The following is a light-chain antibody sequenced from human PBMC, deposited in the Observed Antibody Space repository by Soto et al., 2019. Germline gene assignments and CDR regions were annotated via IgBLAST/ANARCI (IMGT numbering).Light chain of an antibody. CDR2: GAS. CDR3: QQTYSTPYV. V-gene: IGKV1-39*01. J-gene: IGKJ2*01. CDR1: QTINNY. Sequence: DIQLTQSPPSLSASVGDRVTITCRASQTINNYVNWYQQEAGKAPKLLIYGASSLQSGVPSRFSGSGFGTEFTLSISRLQSEDFLIYYCQQTYSTPYVFGGGTKLDI.